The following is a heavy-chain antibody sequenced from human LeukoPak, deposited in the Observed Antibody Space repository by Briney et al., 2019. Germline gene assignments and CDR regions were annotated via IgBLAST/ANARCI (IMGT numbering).Heavy chain of an antibody. CDR3: ARDSIRRVASNYYYYYMDV. CDR1: GFTFSSYS. V-gene: IGHV3-48*04. D-gene: IGHD3-10*01. J-gene: IGHJ6*03. CDR2: ISSSSSTI. Sequence: GGSLRLSCAASGFTFSSYSMNWVRQVPGKGLEWVSYISSSSSTIYYADSVKGRFTISRDNAKNSLYLQMNSLRAEDTAVYYCARDSIRRVASNYYYYYMDVWGKGTTVTVSS.